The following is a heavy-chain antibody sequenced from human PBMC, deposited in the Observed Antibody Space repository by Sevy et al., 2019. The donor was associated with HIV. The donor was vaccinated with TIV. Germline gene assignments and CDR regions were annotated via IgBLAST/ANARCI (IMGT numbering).Heavy chain of an antibody. CDR3: VRDSDASESVFDF. CDR2: IGSSITI. CDR1: GFSFGSYS. D-gene: IGHD3-10*01. V-gene: IGHV3-48*02. Sequence: GGSQRLSCVGSGFSFGSYSINWIRQAPGKGLEWISYIGSSITIHHRDSVRGRFTISRDNAKKSVYLQMNRLRDEDTAVYYCVRDSDASESVFDFWGQGTVVTVSS. J-gene: IGHJ4*02.